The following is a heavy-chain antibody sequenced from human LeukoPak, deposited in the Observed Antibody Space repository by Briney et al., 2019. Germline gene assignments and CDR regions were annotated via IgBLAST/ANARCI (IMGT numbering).Heavy chain of an antibody. CDR3: ARQCYDILTGPRFGY. Sequence: SETLSLTCTVSGGSISSSSYYWGWIRQPPGKGLEWIGSIYYSGSTYYNPSLKSRVTISVDTSKNQFSLKLSSVTAADTDVYYCARQCYDILTGPRFGYWGQGTLVTVSS. CDR1: GGSISSSSYY. CDR2: IYYSGST. D-gene: IGHD3-9*01. J-gene: IGHJ4*02. V-gene: IGHV4-39*01.